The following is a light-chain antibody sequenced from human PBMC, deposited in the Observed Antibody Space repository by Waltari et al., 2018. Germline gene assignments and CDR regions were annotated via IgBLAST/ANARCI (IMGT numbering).Light chain of an antibody. CDR2: DVS. V-gene: IGLV2-11*01. J-gene: IGLJ2*01. CDR3: CSYAGSYTYVV. CDR1: SSDVGGYNY. Sequence: QSALTQPRSVSGSPGQSVTIPCTGTSSDVGGYNYVSWYQQHPGKAPKLMIYDVSKRPSGVPDRFSGSKSGNTASLTIPGLQAEDEADYYCCSYAGSYTYVVFGGGTKLTVL.